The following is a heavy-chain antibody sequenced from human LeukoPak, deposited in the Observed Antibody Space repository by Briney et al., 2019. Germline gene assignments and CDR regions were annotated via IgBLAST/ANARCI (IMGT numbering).Heavy chain of an antibody. CDR2: ISSSSSYI. CDR3: ARVPGGDWHFDL. Sequence: PGRSLRLSCAASGFTFSSYGMHWVRQAPGKGLEWVSSISSSSSYIYYADSVKGRFTISRDNAKNSLSLQMNSLRAEDTAVYYCARVPGGDWHFDLWGRGTLVTVSS. V-gene: IGHV3-21*01. J-gene: IGHJ2*01. CDR1: GFTFSSYG. D-gene: IGHD3-16*01.